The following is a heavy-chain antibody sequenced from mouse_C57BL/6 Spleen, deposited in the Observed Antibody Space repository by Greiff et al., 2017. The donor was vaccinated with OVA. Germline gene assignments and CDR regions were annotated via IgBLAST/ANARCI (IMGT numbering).Heavy chain of an antibody. V-gene: IGHV1-59*01. Sequence: QVQLQQPGAELVRPGTSVKLSCKASGYTFTSYWMHWVKQRPGQGLEWIGVIDPSDSYTNYNQKFKGKATLTVDTSFSTAYMQLSSLTSEDSAVYYCARGRLRYAMDYWGQGTSVTVSS. CDR2: IDPSDSYT. CDR3: ARGRLRYAMDY. CDR1: GYTFTSYW. D-gene: IGHD1-2*01. J-gene: IGHJ4*01.